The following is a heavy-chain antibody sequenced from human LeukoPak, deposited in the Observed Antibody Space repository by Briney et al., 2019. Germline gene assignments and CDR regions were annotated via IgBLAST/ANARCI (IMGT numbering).Heavy chain of an antibody. Sequence: GESLKISCKGSGYSFTSYWIAWVRQMPGKGLEWMGIIYPGDSDTRYSPSFQGQVTISADRSISTAYLQWSSLKASDTAIYYCARLLLRTDRSHTFDIWGQGTMVTVSS. CDR2: IYPGDSDT. V-gene: IGHV5-51*01. CDR3: ARLLLRTDRSHTFDI. CDR1: GYSFTSYW. J-gene: IGHJ3*02. D-gene: IGHD2-15*01.